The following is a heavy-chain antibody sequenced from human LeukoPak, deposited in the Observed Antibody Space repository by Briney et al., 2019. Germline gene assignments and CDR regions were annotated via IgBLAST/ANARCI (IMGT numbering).Heavy chain of an antibody. CDR3: ARDGLGSRPLDY. CDR1: GYTFTGYF. D-gene: IGHD2-15*01. CDR2: INPNSGGT. J-gene: IGHJ4*02. V-gene: IGHV1-2*02. Sequence: ASVRVSCKASGYTFTGYFIHWVRRAPGHGLEWLGWINPNSGGTNYAQKFQGRVTMTRDTSISTAYMELSRLRSDDTAVYYCARDGLGSRPLDYWGQGTLVTVSS.